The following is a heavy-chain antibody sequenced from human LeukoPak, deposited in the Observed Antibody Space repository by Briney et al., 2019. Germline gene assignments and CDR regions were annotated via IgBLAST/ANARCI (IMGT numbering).Heavy chain of an antibody. V-gene: IGHV4-4*07. CDR3: ARGITTPGGFDY. J-gene: IGHJ4*02. CDR1: GGPISSYY. CDR2: IYPSGST. Sequence: SETLSLTCIVSGGPISSYYWSWIRQPAGKRLEWMGRIYPSGSTNYNPSLKSRVTMSVDTSKNQFSLKLSSVTAADTAVYYCARGITTPGGFDYWGQGTLVTVSS. D-gene: IGHD1-1*01.